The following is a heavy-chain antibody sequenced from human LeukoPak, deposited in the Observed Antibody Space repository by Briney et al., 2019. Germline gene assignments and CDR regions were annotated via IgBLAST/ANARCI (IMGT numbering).Heavy chain of an antibody. V-gene: IGHV1-69*01. J-gene: IGHJ6*02. CDR2: TIPIFGTA. D-gene: IGHD3-3*01. Sequence: AASVKVSCKASGGTFSSYAISWVRQAPGQGLEWMGGTIPIFGTANYAQKFQGRVTITADESTSTAYMELSSLRSEDTAVYYCARGWEVPDFWSGPLYYYYGMDAWGQGTTVTVSS. CDR1: GGTFSSYA. CDR3: ARGWEVPDFWSGPLYYYYGMDA.